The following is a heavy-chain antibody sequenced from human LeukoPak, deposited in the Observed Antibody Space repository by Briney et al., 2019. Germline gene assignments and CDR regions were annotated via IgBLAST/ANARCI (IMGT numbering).Heavy chain of an antibody. CDR1: GFTFSGYG. D-gene: IGHD6-13*01. Sequence: SGGSLRLSCAASGFTFSGYGMHWVRQAPGKGLEWVAFVRYDSSNKYYADSVKGRFTISRDNSKNTLYLQMNSLRAEDTAVYYCAKDGTQQLVTALDYWGQGTLVTVSS. V-gene: IGHV3-30*02. CDR3: AKDGTQQLVTALDY. CDR2: VRYDSSNK. J-gene: IGHJ4*02.